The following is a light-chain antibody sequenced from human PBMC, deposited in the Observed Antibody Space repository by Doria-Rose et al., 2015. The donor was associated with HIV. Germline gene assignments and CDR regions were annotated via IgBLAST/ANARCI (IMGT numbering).Light chain of an antibody. CDR1: QSLLYTSKNY. J-gene: IGKJ3*01. V-gene: IGKV4-1*01. CDR3: QQYYDTPS. CDR2: WAS. Sequence: DIQVTQSPESLGMSLGERATLNCKSNQSLLYTSKNYLAWYQQKPGQPPKLLIYWASTRQSVVPDRFSGSESGTDFTLTISSLEAEDVAVYYCQQYYDTPSFGPGTTVDIK.